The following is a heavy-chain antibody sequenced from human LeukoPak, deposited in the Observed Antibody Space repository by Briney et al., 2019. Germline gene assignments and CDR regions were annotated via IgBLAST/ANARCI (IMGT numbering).Heavy chain of an antibody. Sequence: GESLKISCKGSGYSFTSYWIGGVRQMPGKGLEWMVIFYPGDSDTRYSPSFQGQVTISADKSISTAYLQWSSLKASDTAMYYCARSYYDSSGHYTDYWGQGTLVTVSS. D-gene: IGHD3-22*01. CDR3: ARSYYDSSGHYTDY. CDR2: FYPGDSDT. J-gene: IGHJ4*02. V-gene: IGHV5-51*01. CDR1: GYSFTSYW.